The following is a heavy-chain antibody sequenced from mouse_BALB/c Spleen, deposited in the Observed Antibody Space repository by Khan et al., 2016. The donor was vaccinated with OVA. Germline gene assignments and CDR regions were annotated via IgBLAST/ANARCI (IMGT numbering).Heavy chain of an antibody. CDR2: INYSGNT. V-gene: IGHV3-2*02. J-gene: IGHJ3*01. CDR3: ARKDYYDYDPFPY. CDR1: GYSITSEYA. D-gene: IGHD2-4*01. Sequence: DVKLQESGPGLVKPSQSLSLTCTVTGYSITSEYAWNWIRQFPGNKLEWMGYINYSGNTRFNPSLKSRTSITRDTSKNQFFLQLNSVTTEETATYYCARKDYYDYDPFPYWGQGTLVTVSA.